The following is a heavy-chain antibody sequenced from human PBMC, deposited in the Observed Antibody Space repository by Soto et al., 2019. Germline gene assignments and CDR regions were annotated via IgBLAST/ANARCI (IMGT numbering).Heavy chain of an antibody. J-gene: IGHJ4*02. Sequence: SETLSLTCTVSGGSISSGGYYWSWIRQHPGKGLEWIGYIYYSGSTYYNPSLKSRVTISVDTSKNQFSLKLSSVTAADTAVYYCARGHSGDYSYFDYWGQGTLVTVSS. CDR3: ARGHSGDYSYFDY. D-gene: IGHD4-17*01. CDR2: IYYSGST. V-gene: IGHV4-31*03. CDR1: GGSISSGGYY.